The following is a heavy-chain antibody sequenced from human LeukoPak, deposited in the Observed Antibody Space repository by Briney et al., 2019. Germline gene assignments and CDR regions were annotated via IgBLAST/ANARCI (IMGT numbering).Heavy chain of an antibody. J-gene: IGHJ5*02. CDR2: IKQDGSEK. CDR1: GFTFTNYW. CDR3: ARGLGWFDT. Sequence: PGGSLRLSCAASGFTFTNYWMSWVRQAPGKGLEWVANIKQDGSEKEYVDSVKGRFIISRDNAKNSLYLEMHSLRDEDTALYYCARGLGWFDTWGQGTLVTVSS. V-gene: IGHV3-7*04. D-gene: IGHD3-16*01.